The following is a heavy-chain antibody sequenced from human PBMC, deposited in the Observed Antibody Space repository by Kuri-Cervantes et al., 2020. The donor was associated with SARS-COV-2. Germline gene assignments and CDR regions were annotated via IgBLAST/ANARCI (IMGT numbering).Heavy chain of an antibody. Sequence: LSLTCAASGFSFSSYAMSWVRQAPGKGLEWVSVISGSGTGAYYADSVKGRFAISRDNSKNTLYLQMNSLRAEDTAVYFCAKDPTATTEYYYAMDVWGQGTTVTVSS. CDR3: AKDPTATTEYYYAMDV. CDR2: ISGSGTGA. D-gene: IGHD1-7*01. V-gene: IGHV3-23*01. CDR1: GFSFSSYA. J-gene: IGHJ6*02.